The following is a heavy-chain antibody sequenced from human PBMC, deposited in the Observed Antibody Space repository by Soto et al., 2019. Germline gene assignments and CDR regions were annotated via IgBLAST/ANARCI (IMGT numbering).Heavy chain of an antibody. CDR2: ILPISGTA. Sequence: QVQLVQSGAEVKKPGSSVKVSCKASGGTFSSYAISWVRQAPGQGLEWMGGILPISGTANYSQKFQGRVTITANKSERTADIELSSRRSEDTAVYYCAKHGTWIRNNDYWGQGPLGTVSS. CDR1: GGTFSSYA. J-gene: IGHJ4*02. V-gene: IGHV1-69*06. CDR3: AKHGTWIRNNDY. D-gene: IGHD5-12*01.